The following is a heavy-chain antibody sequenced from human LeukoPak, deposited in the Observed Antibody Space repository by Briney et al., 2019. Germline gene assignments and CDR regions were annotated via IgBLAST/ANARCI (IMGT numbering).Heavy chain of an antibody. V-gene: IGHV1-69*05. Sequence: SVKVSCKASGGTFSSYAISWVRQAPGQGLEWMGGIIPIFGTANYAQKFQGRVTITTDESTSTAYMELSSLRSEDTAVYYCARGNSGYEWGFDYCGQGTLVTVSS. J-gene: IGHJ4*02. CDR3: ARGNSGYEWGFDY. CDR2: IIPIFGTA. CDR1: GGTFSSYA. D-gene: IGHD5-12*01.